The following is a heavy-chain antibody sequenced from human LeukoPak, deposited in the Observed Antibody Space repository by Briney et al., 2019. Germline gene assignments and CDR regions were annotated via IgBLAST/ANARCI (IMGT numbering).Heavy chain of an antibody. CDR2: INSDGSST. Sequence: GGSLRLSCAASGFTFSSYWMHWVRQAPGKGLVWVSRINSDGSSTSYADSVKGRFTISRDNAKNTLYLQMNSLRAEDTAVYYCARGDYPTYYYGSGSYGIDYWGQGTLVTVSS. CDR1: GFTFSSYW. D-gene: IGHD3-10*01. CDR3: ARGDYPTYYYGSGSYGIDY. J-gene: IGHJ4*02. V-gene: IGHV3-74*01.